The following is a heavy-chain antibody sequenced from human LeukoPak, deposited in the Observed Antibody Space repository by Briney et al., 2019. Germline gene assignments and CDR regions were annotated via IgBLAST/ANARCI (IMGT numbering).Heavy chain of an antibody. CDR3: ARGETHAC. CDR2: IGTTGDVR. J-gene: IGHJ4*02. D-gene: IGHD4-23*01. V-gene: IGHV3-48*03. CDR1: GFTASHYD. Sequence: PGGSLRLSCAASGFTASHYDMNWVRQAPGKGLEWVSYIGTTGDVRDYADSVKGRFTISRDNTKNSVYLQMNNLRAEDTAVYYCARGETHACWGQGTLVIVSS.